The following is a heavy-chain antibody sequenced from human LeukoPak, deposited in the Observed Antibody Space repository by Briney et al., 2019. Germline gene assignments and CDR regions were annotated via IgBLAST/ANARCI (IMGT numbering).Heavy chain of an antibody. V-gene: IGHV4-30-2*01. CDR2: IYDSGST. Sequence: SETLSLTCAVSGGSISSGGYCWSWLRQPPGKGLEWIGYIYDSGSTYYNPSLKSRVTISVDRSKNQFSLKLSSVTAADTAVYYCARGIRLWPIIGYYFDYWGQGTLVTVSS. CDR1: GGSISSGGYC. J-gene: IGHJ4*02. D-gene: IGHD5-18*01. CDR3: ARGIRLWPIIGYYFDY.